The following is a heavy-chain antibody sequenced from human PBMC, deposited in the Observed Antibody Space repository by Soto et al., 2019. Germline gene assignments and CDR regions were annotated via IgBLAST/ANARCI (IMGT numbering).Heavy chain of an antibody. J-gene: IGHJ6*02. Sequence: QVQLRESGPGLVKPSETLSLTCTVSGGSISSYYWSWIRQPPGKGLEWIGYIYYSGSTNYNPSLKSRVTISVDTSKNQFSLKLSSVTAADTAVYYWARRVWYYYGMDVWGQGTTVTVSS. CDR3: ARRVWYYYGMDV. V-gene: IGHV4-59*01. D-gene: IGHD3-16*01. CDR1: GGSISSYY. CDR2: IYYSGST.